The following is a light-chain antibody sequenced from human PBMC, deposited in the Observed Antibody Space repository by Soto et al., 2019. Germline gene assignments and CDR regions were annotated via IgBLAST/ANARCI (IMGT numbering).Light chain of an antibody. CDR1: QIIGTC. Sequence: DTRMTRSPSNMSASVGDRVNISFRDSQIIGTCLAWYKQNPGKAPKLLISDVSTLESGVPSRFGGRGSGTEFTLSISSLQPDDFATYYCQQCYWHWTFGQGTKVDIK. J-gene: IGKJ1*01. CDR3: QQCYWHWT. CDR2: DVS. V-gene: IGKV1-5*01.